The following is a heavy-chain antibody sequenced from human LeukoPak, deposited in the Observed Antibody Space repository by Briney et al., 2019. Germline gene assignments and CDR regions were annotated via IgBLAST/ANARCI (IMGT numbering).Heavy chain of an antibody. D-gene: IGHD1-26*01. Sequence: GGSLRLSCAASGFTFSSYAMSWVRQAPGKGLEWVSAISGSGSSHMYYADAGKGRCTITRDNAKNSLYLQMNRLRAEDTAVYFCARDPYSGSYWSDYYYYMDVWGKGTTVTISS. CDR3: ARDPYSGSYWSDYYYYMDV. CDR1: GFTFSSYA. J-gene: IGHJ6*03. V-gene: IGHV3-21*01. CDR2: ISGSGSSHM.